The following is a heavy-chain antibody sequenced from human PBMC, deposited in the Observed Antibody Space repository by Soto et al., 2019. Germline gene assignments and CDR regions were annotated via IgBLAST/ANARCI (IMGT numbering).Heavy chain of an antibody. Sequence: QLHLVQSGAVVKKPGASVTVSCSASGYPVTAYYMHWVRQAPGRGLEWMGGINPATGAAKYTQTFQGRGTMTRDTSTSTVFMALSGLTSEDTAVFSSARGGGVGVAGSAAFDMWGQGTLVTVSS. CDR3: ARGGGVGVAGSAAFDM. D-gene: IGHD3-3*01. J-gene: IGHJ3*02. CDR2: INPATGAA. V-gene: IGHV1-2*02. CDR1: GYPVTAYY.